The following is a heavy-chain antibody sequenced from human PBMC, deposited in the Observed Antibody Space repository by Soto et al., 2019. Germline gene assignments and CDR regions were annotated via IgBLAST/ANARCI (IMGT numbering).Heavy chain of an antibody. Sequence: QVQLVQSVAEVKKPGASVKVSCKASGYTFTSYDINWVRQATGQGLEWMGWMNPNSGNTGYAQKFEGRVTMTRNTSINTAYMELSSLRSEDTAVYYCARGLSAHYDYIWGSYRASDYWGQGTLVTVSS. CDR1: GYTFTSYD. CDR3: ARGLSAHYDYIWGSYRASDY. J-gene: IGHJ4*02. CDR2: MNPNSGNT. V-gene: IGHV1-8*01. D-gene: IGHD3-16*02.